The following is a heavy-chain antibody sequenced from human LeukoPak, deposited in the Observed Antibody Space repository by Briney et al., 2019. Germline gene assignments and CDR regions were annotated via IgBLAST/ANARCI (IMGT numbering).Heavy chain of an antibody. Sequence: GGSLRLSCVPSGFTFSSAAMHWVRQAPGKGLEWVALISYDGSNKYYADFVKGRFTVSRDNSKNTLYLQMHSLTPEDTAMYYCAKDSYQYASATNWGQGTLVTVSS. D-gene: IGHD2-2*01. V-gene: IGHV3-30*18. CDR1: GFTFSSAA. J-gene: IGHJ4*02. CDR3: AKDSYQYASATN. CDR2: ISYDGSNK.